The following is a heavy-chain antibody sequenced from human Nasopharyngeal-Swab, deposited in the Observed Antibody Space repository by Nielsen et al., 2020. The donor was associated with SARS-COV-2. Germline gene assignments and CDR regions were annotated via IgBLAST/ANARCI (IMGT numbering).Heavy chain of an antibody. V-gene: IGHV7-4-1*01. CDR3: ARDTWDV. CDR1: GYSISNYA. CDR2: INTHAGTA. J-gene: IGHJ6*02. D-gene: IGHD2/OR15-2a*01. Sequence: ASVKVSCKASGYSISNYAINWVRQAPGQGLEWMGWINTHAGTATYVQGFTGRFVISLDTSVSTAYLQIDSLRTEDSAVFYCARDTWDVWGQGTTVTVSS.